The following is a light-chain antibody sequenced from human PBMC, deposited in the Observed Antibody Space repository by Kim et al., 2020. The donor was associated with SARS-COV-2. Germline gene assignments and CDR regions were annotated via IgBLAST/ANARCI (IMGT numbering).Light chain of an antibody. V-gene: IGKV1-12*01. Sequence: SIGGRVTISCRASQGISRWLAWYQQKPGKAPKLLINAASTLQSGVPSRFSGSGSGTDFTLTISSLQPEDSATYFCLQANSLPLTFGAGTKVDIK. CDR1: QGISRW. J-gene: IGKJ4*01. CDR3: LQANSLPLT. CDR2: AAS.